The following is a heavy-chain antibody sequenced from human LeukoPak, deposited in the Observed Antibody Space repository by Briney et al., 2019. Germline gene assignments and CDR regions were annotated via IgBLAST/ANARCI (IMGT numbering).Heavy chain of an antibody. V-gene: IGHV7-4-1*02. Sequence: ASVKVSCKASGYTFTNYHMNWVRQAPGQGLEWMGWINTNTGNPTYAQGFTGRFVFSLDTSVSTAYLQISSLKTEDTAVYYCAKNLPGGGFDLWGQGTLVTVSS. CDR3: AKNLPGGGFDL. D-gene: IGHD2-21*01. CDR2: INTNTGNP. CDR1: GYTFTNYH. J-gene: IGHJ5*02.